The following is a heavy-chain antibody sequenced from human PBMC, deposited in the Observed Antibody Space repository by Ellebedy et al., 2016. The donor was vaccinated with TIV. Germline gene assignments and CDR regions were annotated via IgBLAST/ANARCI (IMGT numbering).Heavy chain of an antibody. V-gene: IGHV3-23*01. CDR3: ATSGNYHALYFDF. Sequence: GGSLRLSXTVSGLPFSSYAMTWVRQAPGKGLEWVSAISGSGSRTKYADSVNGRFTISRDNSKNTVYLQMDSLRVEDTARYYCATSGNYHALYFDFWGQGTPVTVSS. CDR1: GLPFSSYA. CDR2: ISGSGSRT. D-gene: IGHD3-10*01. J-gene: IGHJ4*02.